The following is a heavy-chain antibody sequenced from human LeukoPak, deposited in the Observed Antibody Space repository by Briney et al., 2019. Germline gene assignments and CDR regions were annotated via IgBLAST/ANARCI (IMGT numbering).Heavy chain of an antibody. CDR2: ISSSSSYI. J-gene: IGHJ6*04. V-gene: IGHV3-21*01. Sequence: GGSLRLSCAASGFTFSSYSMNWVRQAPGKGLEWVSSISSSSSYIYYADSVKGRFIISRDNAKNSLYLQMNSLRAEDTAVYYCARDRSLVGDVWGKGTTVTVSS. CDR3: ARDRSLVGDV. D-gene: IGHD2-2*01. CDR1: GFTFSSYS.